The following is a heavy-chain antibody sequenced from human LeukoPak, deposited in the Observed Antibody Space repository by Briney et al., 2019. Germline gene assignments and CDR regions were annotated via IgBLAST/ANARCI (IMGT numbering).Heavy chain of an antibody. CDR2: ISANTGNT. Sequence: GASVKVSCKASGYTFSTYGITWVRQAPGQGLEWTGWISANTGNTNYAQRLQGRVTMTTDTPTSTAYMELRSLRSDDMAVYYCAREDSATVDYWGQGTLVTVSS. CDR3: AREDSATVDY. V-gene: IGHV1-18*03. J-gene: IGHJ4*02. D-gene: IGHD5-18*01. CDR1: GYTFSTYG.